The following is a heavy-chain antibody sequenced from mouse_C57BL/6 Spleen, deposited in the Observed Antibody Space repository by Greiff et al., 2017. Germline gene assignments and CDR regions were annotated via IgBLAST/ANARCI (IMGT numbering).Heavy chain of an antibody. J-gene: IGHJ1*03. CDR3: ARWGTYWYVDV. V-gene: IGHV1-63*01. CDR2: IYPGGGYT. D-gene: IGHD3-3*01. Sequence: QVQLQQSGAELVRPGTSVKMSCKASGYTFTNYWIGWAKQRPGHGLEWIGDIYPGGGYTNYNEKFKGKATLTAEKSSSTAYMQFSSLTSEDSAIYYGARWGTYWYVDVWGTGTTVTVSS. CDR1: GYTFTNYW.